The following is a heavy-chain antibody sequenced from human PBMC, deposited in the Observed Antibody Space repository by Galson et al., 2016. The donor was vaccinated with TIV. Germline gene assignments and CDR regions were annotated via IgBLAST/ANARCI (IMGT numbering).Heavy chain of an antibody. Sequence: SLRLSCAAYGFPFSNYDFHWVRQAPGKGLEWVSLIRFDGTSTFYADSVKGRFTISRDNSKNTLYLQLSSLRPDDTALYYCARKDQPILCEGPAGGAFDVWGPGTMVTVSS. J-gene: IGHJ3*01. CDR1: GFPFSNYD. D-gene: IGHD1-14*01. CDR2: IRFDGTST. V-gene: IGHV3-30*19. CDR3: ARKDQPILCEGPAGGAFDV.